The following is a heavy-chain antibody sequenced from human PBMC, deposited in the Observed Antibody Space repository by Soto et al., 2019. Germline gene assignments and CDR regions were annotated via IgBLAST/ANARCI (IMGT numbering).Heavy chain of an antibody. D-gene: IGHD3-9*01. CDR3: ARGYFDWLFRVNRFDP. J-gene: IGHJ5*02. V-gene: IGHV1-18*01. CDR2: ISAYNGNT. Sequence: ASVKVSSKASGYTFTSYGISWVRQAPGQGLEWMGWISAYNGNTNYAQKLQGRVTMTTDTSTSTAYMELRSLRSDDTAVYYCARGYFDWLFRVNRFDPWGQGTLVTVSS. CDR1: GYTFTSYG.